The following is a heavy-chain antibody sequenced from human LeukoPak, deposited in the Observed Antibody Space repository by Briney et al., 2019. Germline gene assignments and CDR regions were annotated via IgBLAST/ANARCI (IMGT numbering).Heavy chain of an antibody. D-gene: IGHD6-25*01. CDR3: ARLTGRDSSDWPYFHY. Sequence: SETLSLTCTVSGGSIRSSSYHWGWVRQPPGKGLEWIGNIHYSGSTSYNPSLKSRVTISVDTSNNQFSLKLSSVTAADTAVFYCARLTGRDSSDWPYFHYWGQGALVTVSA. V-gene: IGHV4-39*01. J-gene: IGHJ4*01. CDR1: GGSIRSSSYH. CDR2: IHYSGST.